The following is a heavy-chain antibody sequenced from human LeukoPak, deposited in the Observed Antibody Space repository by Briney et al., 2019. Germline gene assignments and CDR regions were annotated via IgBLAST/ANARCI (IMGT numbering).Heavy chain of an antibody. V-gene: IGHV3-21*01. CDR2: ISSSSSYI. CDR1: GFTFSSYS. J-gene: IGHJ3*02. Sequence: GGSLRLSCAASGFTFSSYSMNWVRRAPGKGLEWVSSISSSSSYIYYADSVKGRFTISRDNAKNSLYLQMNSLRAEDTAVYYCARAVTTFYDAFDIWGQGTMVTVSS. CDR3: ARAVTTFYDAFDI. D-gene: IGHD4-17*01.